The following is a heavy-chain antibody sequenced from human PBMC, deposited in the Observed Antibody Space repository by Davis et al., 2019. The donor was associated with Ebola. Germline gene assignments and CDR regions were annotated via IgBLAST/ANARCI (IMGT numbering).Heavy chain of an antibody. V-gene: IGHV3-9*01. Sequence: SLKISCAASGFTFDDYAMHWVRQAPGKGLEWVSGISWNSCSIGYADSVKGRFTISRDNAKNSLYLQMNSLRAEDTALYYCAKGKRHNDILTGYYRGGRGAYYYYYGMDVWGQGTTVTVSS. CDR2: ISWNSCSI. D-gene: IGHD3-9*01. J-gene: IGHJ6*02. CDR1: GFTFDDYA. CDR3: AKGKRHNDILTGYYRGGRGAYYYYYGMDV.